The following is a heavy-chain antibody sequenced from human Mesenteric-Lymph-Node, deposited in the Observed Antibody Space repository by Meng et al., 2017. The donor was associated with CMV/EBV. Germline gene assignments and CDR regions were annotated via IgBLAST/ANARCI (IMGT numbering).Heavy chain of an antibody. CDR1: GFTFDDYA. J-gene: IGHJ6*02. V-gene: IGHV3-9*01. CDR3: AKEDGYDFGGAVWGNGMDV. D-gene: IGHD3-3*01. CDR2: ISWNRDKI. Sequence: GGSLRLSCATSGFTFDDYALHWVRQAPGKGLEWVSGISWNRDKIGYADSVKGRFTISRDNAKNSLYLQMNSLRAEDTALYYCAKEDGYDFGGAVWGNGMDVWGQGTTVTVSS.